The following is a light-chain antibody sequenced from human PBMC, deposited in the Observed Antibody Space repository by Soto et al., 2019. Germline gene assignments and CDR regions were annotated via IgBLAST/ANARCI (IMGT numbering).Light chain of an antibody. CDR2: LTS. Sequence: EIVLTQSPATLYSFPCDRVTLSCKASQGVNTRLAWYQHRPGQAPRLVIYLTSNRAAGIPARFSGSGAGTDFTLTISDVQPEDFAIYYCHQRQSWPRTFGQGTKVDIK. J-gene: IGKJ1*01. CDR3: HQRQSWPRT. V-gene: IGKV3D-11*01. CDR1: QGVNTR.